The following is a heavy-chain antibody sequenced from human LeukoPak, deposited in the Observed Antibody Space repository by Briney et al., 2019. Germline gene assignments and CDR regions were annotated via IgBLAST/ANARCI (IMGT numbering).Heavy chain of an antibody. CDR1: GFTFSTFG. J-gene: IGHJ4*02. V-gene: IGHV3-30*02. Sequence: GGSLRLSCAASGFAASGFTFSTFGMPWVRQAPGKGLEWVAFIRYDGSNKYYADSVKGRFTISRDDSKNTLYLQMNSLRAEDTAAYYCAKDVATYNWKPRNFDYWGQGTLVTVSS. CDR2: IRYDGSNK. D-gene: IGHD1-20*01. CDR3: AKDVATYNWKPRNFDY.